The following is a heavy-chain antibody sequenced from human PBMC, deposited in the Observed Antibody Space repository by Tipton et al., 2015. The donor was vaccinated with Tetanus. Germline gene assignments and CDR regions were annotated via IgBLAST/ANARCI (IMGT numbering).Heavy chain of an antibody. V-gene: IGHV4-31*03. CDR1: GGSISTGGYS. D-gene: IGHD1-26*01. J-gene: IGHJ4*02. Sequence: TLSLTCTVSGGSISTGGYSWRWIRQPPGKGLECIGYIYYTGNTYYNPSLKSRVTLSIDMSKNQFSLRLSSVTAADTAVYFCARRVVGATLDYWGQGTLVTVSS. CDR2: IYYTGNT. CDR3: ARRVVGATLDY.